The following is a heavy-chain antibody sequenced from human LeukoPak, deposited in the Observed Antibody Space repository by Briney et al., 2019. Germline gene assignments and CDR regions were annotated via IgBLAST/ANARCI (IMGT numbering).Heavy chain of an antibody. Sequence: SQTLSLTCTVSGGSISSGGYYWSWIRQPPGKGLEWIGYIYHSGSTYYNPSLKSRVTISVDRSKNQFSLKLTSVTAADTAVYYCARDHSSSWAPFDYWGQGTLVTVSS. CDR1: GGSISSGGYY. V-gene: IGHV4-30-2*01. CDR2: IYHSGST. CDR3: ARDHSSSWAPFDY. J-gene: IGHJ4*02. D-gene: IGHD6-13*01.